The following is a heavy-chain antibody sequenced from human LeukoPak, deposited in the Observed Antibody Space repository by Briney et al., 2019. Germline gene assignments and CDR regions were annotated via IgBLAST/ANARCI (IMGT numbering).Heavy chain of an antibody. CDR3: AKDRLVEMATTTPDY. Sequence: GGSLRLSCAASGFTFSSYAMSWVRQAPGKGLEWVSAISGSGGTTYYADSVKGRFTISRDNSKNTLYLQMNSLRAEDTAVYYCAKDRLVEMATTTPDYWGQGTLVTVSS. V-gene: IGHV3-23*01. D-gene: IGHD5-24*01. J-gene: IGHJ4*02. CDR2: ISGSGGTT. CDR1: GFTFSSYA.